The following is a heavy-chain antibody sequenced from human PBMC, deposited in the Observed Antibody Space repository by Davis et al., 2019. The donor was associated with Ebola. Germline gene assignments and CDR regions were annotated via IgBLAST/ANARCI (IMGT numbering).Heavy chain of an antibody. CDR1: GFTFSIYA. V-gene: IGHV3-23*01. Sequence: GESLKISCAASGFTFSIYAMSWVRQAPGKGLEWVSAISGSGGSTYYADSVKGRFTISRDNSKNTLYLQMNSLRAEDTAVYYCAKDLTLWFGELDYWGQGTLVTVSS. CDR2: ISGSGGST. CDR3: AKDLTLWFGELDY. J-gene: IGHJ4*02. D-gene: IGHD3-10*01.